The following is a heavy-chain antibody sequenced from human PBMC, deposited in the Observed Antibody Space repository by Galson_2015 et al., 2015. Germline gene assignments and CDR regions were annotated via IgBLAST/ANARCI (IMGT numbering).Heavy chain of an antibody. V-gene: IGHV1-69*06. CDR3: ARGAVVVPAASGYYMDV. CDR1: GGTFSSYA. CDR2: IIPIFGTA. D-gene: IGHD2-2*01. J-gene: IGHJ6*03. Sequence: SGGTFSSYAISWVRQAPGQGLEWMGGIIPIFGTANYAQKFQGRVTITADKSTSTAYMELSSLRSEDTAVYYCARGAVVVPAASGYYMDVWGKGTTVTVSS.